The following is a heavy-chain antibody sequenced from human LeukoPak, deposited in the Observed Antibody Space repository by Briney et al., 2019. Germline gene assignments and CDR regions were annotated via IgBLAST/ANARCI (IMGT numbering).Heavy chain of an antibody. CDR1: GGSISSYY. D-gene: IGHD3-10*01. V-gene: IGHV4-34*01. J-gene: IGHJ4*02. Sequence: PSETLSLTCTVSGGSISSYYWSWIRQPPGKGLEWIGEINHSGSTNYNPSLKSRVTISVDTSKNQFSLKLSSVTAADTAVYYCARTRWDRYGSGSYYQRGGFDYWGQGTLVTVSS. CDR3: ARTRWDRYGSGSYYQRGGFDY. CDR2: INHSGST.